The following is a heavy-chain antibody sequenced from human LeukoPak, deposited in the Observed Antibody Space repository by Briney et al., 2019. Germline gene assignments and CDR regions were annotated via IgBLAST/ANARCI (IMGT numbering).Heavy chain of an antibody. D-gene: IGHD2-15*01. J-gene: IGHJ3*02. CDR2: ISSSSGYI. CDR1: GFTFSSYS. V-gene: IGHV3-21*04. CDR3: ARVNPLVGSAFDI. Sequence: GGSLRLSCAASGFTFSSYSMNWVRQAPGKGLEWVSSISSSSGYIYYADSVKGRFTISRDNAKNSLYLQMNSLRAEDTAVYYCARVNPLVGSAFDIWGQGTMVTVSS.